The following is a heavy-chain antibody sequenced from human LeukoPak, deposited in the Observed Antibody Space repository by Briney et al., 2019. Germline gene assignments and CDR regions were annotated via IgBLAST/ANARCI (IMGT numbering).Heavy chain of an antibody. Sequence: QTGRSLRLSCAASGFTFSSYAMSWVRQAPGKGLEWVSAISGSGGSTYYADSVKGRFTISRDNSKNTLYLQMNSLRAEDTAVYYCAKDRGAGSTHGYWGQGTLVTVSS. CDR2: ISGSGGST. D-gene: IGHD3-10*01. J-gene: IGHJ4*02. CDR3: AKDRGAGSTHGY. V-gene: IGHV3-23*01. CDR1: GFTFSSYA.